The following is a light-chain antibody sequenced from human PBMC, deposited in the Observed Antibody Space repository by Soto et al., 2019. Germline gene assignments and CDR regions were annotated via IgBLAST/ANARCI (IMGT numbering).Light chain of an antibody. CDR3: KQYHTWPIT. Sequence: EIVLTQSPATLSLSPGERATLSCRASQSVSSSYLAWYQQKPGQAHRLLIYGASSRATGIQDRFSGSGSGTDFTLTIRSLQSEDCAIYYCKQYHTWPITFGGGTKVDNK. CDR1: QSVSSSY. J-gene: IGKJ4*01. V-gene: IGKV3-20*01. CDR2: GAS.